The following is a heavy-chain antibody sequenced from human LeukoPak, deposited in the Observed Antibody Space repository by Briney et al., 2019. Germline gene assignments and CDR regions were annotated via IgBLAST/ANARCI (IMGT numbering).Heavy chain of an antibody. D-gene: IGHD1-20*01. CDR3: ARAGVTGDYYFDY. CDR2: IWYDGSNK. V-gene: IGHV3-33*01. J-gene: IGHJ4*02. CDR1: GFTFSSYG. Sequence: GGSLRLSCAASGFTFSSYGMHWVRLAPGKGLEWVAVIWYDGSNKYYADSEKGRFTISRDNSKNTLYLQMNSLRAEDTAVYYCARAGVTGDYYFDYWGQGTLVTVSA.